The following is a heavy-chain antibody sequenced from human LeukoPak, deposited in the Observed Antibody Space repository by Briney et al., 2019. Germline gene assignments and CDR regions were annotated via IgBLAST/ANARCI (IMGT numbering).Heavy chain of an antibody. CDR3: ARDKHSSSTFDY. V-gene: IGHV3-21*01. Sequence: PGGSLRLSCAASGFTFSSHSRNWVRQAPGKGLEWVSSISSSSSYIYYADSVKGRFTISRDNAKNSLYLQMNSLRAEDTAVYYCARDKHSSSTFDYCGQGTLVTVSS. CDR2: ISSSSSYI. J-gene: IGHJ4*02. CDR1: GFTFSSHS. D-gene: IGHD6-6*01.